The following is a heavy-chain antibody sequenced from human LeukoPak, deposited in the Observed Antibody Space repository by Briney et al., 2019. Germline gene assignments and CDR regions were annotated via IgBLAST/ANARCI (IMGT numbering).Heavy chain of an antibody. J-gene: IGHJ4*02. D-gene: IGHD6-19*01. CDR2: ISAYNGNA. V-gene: IGHV1-18*01. CDR3: ARFAPDRGWSDY. Sequence: SVKVSCKASGYTFTSYGISWVRQAPGQGLEWMGWISAYNGNANYAQKLQGRVTMTTDTSTSTAYMELRSLRSDDTAVYYCARFAPDRGWSDYWGQGTLVTVSS. CDR1: GYTFTSYG.